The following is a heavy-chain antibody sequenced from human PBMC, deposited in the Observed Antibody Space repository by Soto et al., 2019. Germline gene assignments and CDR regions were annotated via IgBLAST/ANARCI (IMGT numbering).Heavy chain of an antibody. Sequence: GASVKVSCKASGYTFTSYAMHWVRQAPGQRLEWMGWINAGNGNTKYSQKFQGRVAITRDTSASTAYMELSSLRSEDTAVYYCARGITLPTPLDYWGQGTLVTVSS. D-gene: IGHD1-20*01. CDR2: INAGNGNT. CDR1: GYTFTSYA. CDR3: ARGITLPTPLDY. V-gene: IGHV1-3*01. J-gene: IGHJ4*02.